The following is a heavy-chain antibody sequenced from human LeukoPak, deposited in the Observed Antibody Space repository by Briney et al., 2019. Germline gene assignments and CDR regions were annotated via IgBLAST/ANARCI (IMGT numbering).Heavy chain of an antibody. CDR1: GFNFSSYG. Sequence: GRSLRLSCAASGFNFSSYGMHWVRQAPGKGLEWVAVIWYDGSNKYYADSVKGRFTISRDNYKNTLYLQMNSLRDEDTAVYYCARERVGAIDYWGQGTLVTVSS. CDR3: ARERVGAIDY. V-gene: IGHV3-33*01. J-gene: IGHJ4*02. CDR2: IWYDGSNK. D-gene: IGHD1-26*01.